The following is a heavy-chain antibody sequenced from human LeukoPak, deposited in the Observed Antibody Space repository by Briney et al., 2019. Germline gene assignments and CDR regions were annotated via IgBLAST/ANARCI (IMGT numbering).Heavy chain of an antibody. CDR2: INPNSGGT. J-gene: IGHJ5*02. V-gene: IGHV1-2*02. D-gene: IGHD3-22*01. CDR3: ARDEARYSSGYYPNWFDP. Sequence: ASVKVSCKASGYTFTGYYMHWVRQAPGQGLEWMGWINPNSGGTNYAQKFQGRVTMTTDTSTSTAYMELRSLRSDDTAVYYCARDEARYSSGYYPNWFDPWGQGTLVTVSS. CDR1: GYTFTGYY.